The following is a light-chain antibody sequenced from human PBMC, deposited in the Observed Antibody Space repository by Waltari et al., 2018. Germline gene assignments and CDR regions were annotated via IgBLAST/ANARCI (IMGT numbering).Light chain of an antibody. V-gene: IGKV3-20*01. Sequence: IVLTQSPGTLSLSPGETATLSCRASQSVNIYLAWYQQKPGQAPRLLIYHTSTRAAGIPDRFSSSGSGTDFSLTISRLEPEDFAVYYCQHYLRLPATFGQGTTVEI. CDR2: HTS. CDR3: QHYLRLPAT. CDR1: QSVNIY. J-gene: IGKJ1*01.